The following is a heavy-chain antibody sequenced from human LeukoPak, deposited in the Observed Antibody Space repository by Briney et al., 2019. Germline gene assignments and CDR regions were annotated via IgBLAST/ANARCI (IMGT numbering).Heavy chain of an antibody. CDR3: ARAPGGIMVSLLRKYYFDY. Sequence: ASVKDSCKASGYTFTSYDINWVRQAIGQGLEWMGWMNPNSGNTGYAQQFKGRVTMTRNTFIITTDIELSSLKSENTAVYYCARAPGGIMVSLLRKYYFDYWGQGTLVTVSS. CDR2: MNPNSGNT. V-gene: IGHV1-8*01. CDR1: GYTFTSYD. D-gene: IGHD2-8*01. J-gene: IGHJ4*02.